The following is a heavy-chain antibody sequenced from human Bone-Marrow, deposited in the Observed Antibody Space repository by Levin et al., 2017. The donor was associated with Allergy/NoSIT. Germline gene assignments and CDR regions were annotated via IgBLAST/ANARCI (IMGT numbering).Heavy chain of an antibody. CDR1: GYTFTSFA. V-gene: IGHV1-18*01. Sequence: ASVKVSCKASGYTFTSFAISWVRQAPGHGLEWMGWINTYIGDTHYAQKLQGRVTMTTDTSTRTAYMELRSLRSDDTAVYFCARGPYQDNAFDSGAKGQWSPSLQ. J-gene: IGHJ3*01. CDR2: INTYIGDT. D-gene: IGHD2-2*01. CDR3: ARGPYQDNAFDS.